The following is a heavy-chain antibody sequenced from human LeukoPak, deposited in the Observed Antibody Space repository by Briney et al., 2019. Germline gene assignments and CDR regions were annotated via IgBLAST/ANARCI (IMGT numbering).Heavy chain of an antibody. V-gene: IGHV4-4*02. CDR2: IYHSGST. CDR1: GGSISSSNW. Sequence: PSGTLSLTCAVSGGSISSSNWWSWVRQPPGKGLEWIGEIYHSGSTNYNPSLKSRVTISVDKSKNQFSLKLSSVTAADTAVYYCASFITMIPGPTGYFDLWGRGTLVTVSS. D-gene: IGHD3-22*01. CDR3: ASFITMIPGPTGYFDL. J-gene: IGHJ2*01.